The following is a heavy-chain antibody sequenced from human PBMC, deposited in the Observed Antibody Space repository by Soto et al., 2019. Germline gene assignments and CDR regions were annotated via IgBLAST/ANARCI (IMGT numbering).Heavy chain of an antibody. Sequence: PXESLSLSCAASGFTFSDYYMTWIRQAPGKGLEWVSYISSSGTGIYYADSMKGRFTISRDNAKKSLYLQMSSLRAEDTAVYYCERAYSDAFDIWGQGTMVTVSS. V-gene: IGHV3-11*01. CDR3: ERAYSDAFDI. D-gene: IGHD2-15*01. CDR1: GFTFSDYY. CDR2: ISSSGTGI. J-gene: IGHJ3*02.